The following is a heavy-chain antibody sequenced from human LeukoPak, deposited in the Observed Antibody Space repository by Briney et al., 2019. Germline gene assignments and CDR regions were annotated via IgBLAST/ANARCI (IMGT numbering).Heavy chain of an antibody. V-gene: IGHV3-66*01. D-gene: IGHD6-13*01. J-gene: IGHJ3*02. CDR2: IYSGGST. Sequence: PGGSLRLSCAASGFTVSSNYMSWVRQAPGKGLEWVSVIYSGGSTYYADSVKGRFTISRDNSKDTLYLQMNSLRAEDTAVYYCARDSSSWDAFDIWGQGTMVTVSS. CDR1: GFTVSSNY. CDR3: ARDSSSWDAFDI.